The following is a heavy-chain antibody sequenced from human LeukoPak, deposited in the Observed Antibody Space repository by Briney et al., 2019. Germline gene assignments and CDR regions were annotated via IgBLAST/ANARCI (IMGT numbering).Heavy chain of an antibody. J-gene: IGHJ4*02. CDR1: GGSISSTNW. D-gene: IGHD3-10*01. CDR3: ARSIRWFGELY. Sequence: SETLSLTCAVSGGSISSTNWWSWVRQPPGKGLEWIGEIYRSGTTNYKPSLKSRVTISLDKSRNHFSLKLSSVTAADTAVYYCARSIRWFGELYWGQGTLVTVSS. CDR2: IYRSGTT. V-gene: IGHV4-4*02.